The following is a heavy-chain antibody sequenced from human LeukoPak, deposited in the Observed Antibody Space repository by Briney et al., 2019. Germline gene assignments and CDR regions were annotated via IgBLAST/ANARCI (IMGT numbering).Heavy chain of an antibody. CDR1: GGSFSGYY. CDR2: INYSGST. CDR3: ARAPSYYFDY. V-gene: IGHV4-34*01. J-gene: IGHJ4*02. Sequence: NPSETLSLTCAVYGGSFSGYYWSWIRQPPGKGLEWIGEINYSGSTNYNPSLKSRVTISVDTSKNQFSLKLSSVTAADTAVYYCARAPSYYFDYWGQGTLVTVSS.